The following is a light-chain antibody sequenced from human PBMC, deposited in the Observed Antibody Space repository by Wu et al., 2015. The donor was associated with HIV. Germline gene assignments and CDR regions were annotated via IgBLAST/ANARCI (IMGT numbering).Light chain of an antibody. Sequence: EIVLTQSPGTLSLSPGERATLSCRASQSVSNNYLAWYQQKLGQAPRLLIYGASGRATGIPDRISGSGSGTDFTLTISRLEPEDFAVYYCQQYGSSPLTFGGGTKVEIK. V-gene: IGKV3-20*01. CDR2: GAS. J-gene: IGKJ4*01. CDR1: QSVSNNY. CDR3: QQYGSSPLT.